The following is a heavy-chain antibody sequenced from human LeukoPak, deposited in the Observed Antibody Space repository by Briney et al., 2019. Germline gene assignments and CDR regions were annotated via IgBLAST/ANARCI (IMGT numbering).Heavy chain of an antibody. Sequence: SQTLSLTCAISGDSVSSNSAAWNWIRQSPSRGLEWLGRTYYRSKWYNDYAVSVKSRITINPDTSKNQFSLQLNSVTPEDTAVYYCAKESKKDSSGWYEVGRWYFDYWGQGTLVTVSS. D-gene: IGHD6-19*01. J-gene: IGHJ4*02. CDR3: AKESKKDSSGWYEVGRWYFDY. CDR2: TYYRSKWYN. CDR1: GDSVSSNSAA. V-gene: IGHV6-1*01.